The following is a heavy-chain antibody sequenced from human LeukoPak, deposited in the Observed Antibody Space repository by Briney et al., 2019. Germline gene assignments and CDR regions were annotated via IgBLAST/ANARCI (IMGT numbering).Heavy chain of an antibody. CDR1: GFTFSVCA. V-gene: IGHV3-23*01. J-gene: IGHJ4*02. CDR2: ISGSGGGT. Sequence: PGESLRLSCSASGFTFSVCAMSWVRQAPGKGLEWVSAISGSGGGTYYADSVKGRFTISRDNSKNTLYLQMNSLRAEDTAVYYCARGEMATAPFDYWGQGTLVTVSS. CDR3: ARGEMATAPFDY. D-gene: IGHD5-24*01.